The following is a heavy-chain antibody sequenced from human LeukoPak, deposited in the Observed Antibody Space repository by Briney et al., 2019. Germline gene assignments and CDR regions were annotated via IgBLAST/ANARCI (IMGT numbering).Heavy chain of an antibody. CDR1: GGSISSSSYY. V-gene: IGHV4-39*07. D-gene: IGHD2-8*01. Sequence: PSETLSLTCTVSGGSISSSSYYWGWIRQPPGKGLEWIGRIYYSGSTYYNPSLKSRVTISVDKSKNQFSLKLSSVTAADAAVYYCARVRLLMVYATYYFDYWGQGTLVTVSS. J-gene: IGHJ4*02. CDR3: ARVRLLMVYATYYFDY. CDR2: IYYSGST.